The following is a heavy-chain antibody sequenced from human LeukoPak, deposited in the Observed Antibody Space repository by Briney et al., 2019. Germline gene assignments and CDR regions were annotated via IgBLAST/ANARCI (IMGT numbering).Heavy chain of an antibody. D-gene: IGHD3-22*01. CDR1: GFTFSSYA. J-gene: IGHJ4*02. CDR2: ISYDGSNK. Sequence: GGSLRLSCAASGFTFSSYAMHWVRQAPGKGLEWVADISYDGSNKYYADSVKGRFTISRDNSKNTLYLQMNSLRAEDTAVYYCARPRYYYDSSGYFDYWGQGTLVTVSS. CDR3: ARPRYYYDSSGYFDY. V-gene: IGHV3-30-3*01.